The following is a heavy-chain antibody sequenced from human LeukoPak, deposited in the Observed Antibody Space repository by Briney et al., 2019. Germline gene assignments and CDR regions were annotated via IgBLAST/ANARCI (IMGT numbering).Heavy chain of an antibody. Sequence: GGSLRLSCVASGFSFSNFGMHWVRQAPGKGLEWVAVISYDGSNKYYADSVKGRFTISRDNSKNTLYLQMNSLRAEDTAVYYCASIVVPAARDDAFDIWGQGTMVTVSS. D-gene: IGHD2-2*01. CDR1: GFSFSNFG. J-gene: IGHJ3*02. CDR3: ASIVVPAARDDAFDI. V-gene: IGHV3-30*19. CDR2: ISYDGSNK.